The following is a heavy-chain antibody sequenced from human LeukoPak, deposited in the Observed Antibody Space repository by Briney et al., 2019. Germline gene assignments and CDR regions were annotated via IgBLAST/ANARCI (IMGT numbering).Heavy chain of an antibody. CDR2: IYHSGST. D-gene: IGHD2-15*01. CDR3: ARVAVGSGGSCYSAWFDL. CDR1: GYSLSSGYY. J-gene: IGHJ5*02. V-gene: IGHV4-38-2*01. Sequence: PSETLSLTCAVSGYSLSSGYYWGWIRRPPGKGLEWIGRIYHSGSTYYNPSLKSRVTISVDTSKKQFSLKLSSVTAAETAVYYCARVAVGSGGSCYSAWFDLWGEGTLVTVSS.